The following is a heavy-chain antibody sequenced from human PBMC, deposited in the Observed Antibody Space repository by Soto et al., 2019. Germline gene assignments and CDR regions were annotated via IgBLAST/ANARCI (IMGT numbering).Heavy chain of an antibody. V-gene: IGHV1-8*01. D-gene: IGHD3-10*01. CDR2: MNPNSGNT. J-gene: IGHJ5*02. Sequence: ASVKVSCKASGYTFTSYDINWVRQAAGQGLEWMGWMNPNSGNTGYAQKFQGRVTMTRNTSISTAYMELSSLRSEDTAVYYCARGHYGSGSYWFDPWGQGTLVTVSS. CDR3: ARGHYGSGSYWFDP. CDR1: GYTFTSYD.